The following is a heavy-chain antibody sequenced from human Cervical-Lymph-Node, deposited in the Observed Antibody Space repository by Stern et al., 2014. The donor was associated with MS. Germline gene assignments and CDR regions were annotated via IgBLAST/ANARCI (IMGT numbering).Heavy chain of an antibody. CDR3: ANNIVATQDFDF. V-gene: IGHV3-23*04. CDR2: ISGSGGGT. CDR1: GFTFSNYA. Sequence: EVQLVESGRGVVQPGGSLRLSCAASGFTFSNYAMSWVRQAPGKGLEWVSAISGSGGGTYYADSVKGRFTISRDNSKNTLYLQMNSLRAADTAVYFCANNIVATQDFDFWGQGTLVTVSS. J-gene: IGHJ4*02. D-gene: IGHD5-12*01.